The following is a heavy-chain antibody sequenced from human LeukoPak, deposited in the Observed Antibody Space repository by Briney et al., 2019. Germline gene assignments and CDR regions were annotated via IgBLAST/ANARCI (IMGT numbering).Heavy chain of an antibody. CDR3: ARLGYCSITSCYKEKWLGAFDI. J-gene: IGHJ3*02. V-gene: IGHV5-51*01. CDR2: IYPGDSDT. CDR1: GYSFTNHC. Sequence: GESLKISCKGSGYSFTNHCFGWVRQLPGKGLEWMGIIYPGDSDTGYRPSLQGQDTISADKSISTAYLQLSYLKASDTAIYYCARLGYCSITSCYKEKWLGAFDIWGQGTVVTVSS. D-gene: IGHD2-2*02.